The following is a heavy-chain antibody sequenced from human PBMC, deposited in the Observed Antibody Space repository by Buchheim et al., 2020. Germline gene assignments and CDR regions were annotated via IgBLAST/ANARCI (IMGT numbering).Heavy chain of an antibody. CDR1: GFTFSSYW. CDR2: IKQDGSEK. V-gene: IGHV3-7*01. J-gene: IGHJ6*02. D-gene: IGHD5-24*01. Sequence: EVQLVESGGGLVQPGGSLRLSCAASGFTFSSYWMSWVRQAPGKGLEWVANIKQDGSEKYYVDSVKGRFTISRDNAKNSLYLQMNSLRAEDTAVYYCARVDGHHKWLQLSVGYYYYYYGMDVWGQGTT. CDR3: ARVDGHHKWLQLSVGYYYYYYGMDV.